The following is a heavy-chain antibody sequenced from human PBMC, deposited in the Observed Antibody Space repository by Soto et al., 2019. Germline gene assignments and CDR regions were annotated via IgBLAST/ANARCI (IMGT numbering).Heavy chain of an antibody. J-gene: IGHJ6*03. CDR2: INPNSGGT. Sequence: ASVKVSCKASGYTFTGYYMHWVRQAPGQGLEWMGWINPNSGGTNYAQKFQGWVTMTRNTSISTAYMEPSSLRSDDTAVYYCARAVRSSGSHYYYLDVWGKGTTVTVSS. CDR1: GYTFTGYY. D-gene: IGHD3-3*01. V-gene: IGHV1-2*04. CDR3: ARAVRSSGSHYYYLDV.